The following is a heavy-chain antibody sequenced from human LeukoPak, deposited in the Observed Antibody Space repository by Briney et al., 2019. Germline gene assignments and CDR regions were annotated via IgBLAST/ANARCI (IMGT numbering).Heavy chain of an antibody. CDR2: ISGGGGST. CDR3: AKDKATVTWFDH. J-gene: IGHJ5*02. Sequence: PGGSLRLSCAASGFTFSSYDMSWVRQAPGKGLEWVSAISGGGGSTYYADSVKGRFTISRDNSKNTLYLQMNSLRAEDTAVYYCAKDKATVTWFDHWGQGTLVTVSS. CDR1: GFTFSSYD. D-gene: IGHD4-17*01. V-gene: IGHV3-23*01.